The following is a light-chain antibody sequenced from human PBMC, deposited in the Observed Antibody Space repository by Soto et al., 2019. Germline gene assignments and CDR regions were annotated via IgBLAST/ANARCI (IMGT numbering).Light chain of an antibody. CDR1: QSVSSY. CDR3: QQRSNWPPKIT. CDR2: DAS. J-gene: IGKJ4*01. Sequence: EIVLTQSPATLSLYPGERATLSCRASQSVSSYLAWYQQKPGQAPRLLIYDASNRATGIPARFSGSGSGTDFTLTISSLEPEDFAVYYCQQRSNWPPKITFGGETKVDIK. V-gene: IGKV3-11*01.